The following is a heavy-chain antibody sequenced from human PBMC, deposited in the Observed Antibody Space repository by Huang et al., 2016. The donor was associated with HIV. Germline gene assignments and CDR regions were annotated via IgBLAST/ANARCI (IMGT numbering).Heavy chain of an antibody. V-gene: IGHV4-34*12. J-gene: IGHJ5*02. CDR1: GGSLSGFY. Sequence: QVQLQQWGAGLLKPSETLSLTCAVHGGSLSGFYWSWIRQPPGKGLGWIGDVIPTGSTNYNPSLKRRVTISVDTAKNQFTMRLSSATAADTAVYYCAKVVYSYCSWWLDPWGQGTQVTVSS. CDR2: VIPTGST. CDR3: AKVVYSYCSWWLDP. D-gene: IGHD5-18*01.